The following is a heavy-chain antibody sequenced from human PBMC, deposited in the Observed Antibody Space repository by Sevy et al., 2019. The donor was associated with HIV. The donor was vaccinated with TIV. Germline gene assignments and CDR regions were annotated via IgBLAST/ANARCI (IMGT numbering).Heavy chain of an antibody. CDR1: GGSISTDLYS. CDR3: ARSSSAYPYHFDY. J-gene: IGHJ4*02. CDR2: IFHSGNT. V-gene: IGHV4-30-2*01. Sequence: SETLSLPCAVSGGSISTDLYSWNWIRQPPGKGLEWIGYIFHSGNTYYNPSLKSRVTISIDRSKNQFSLNLSSVTAADTAVYYCARSSSAYPYHFDYWGQGTLVTVSS.